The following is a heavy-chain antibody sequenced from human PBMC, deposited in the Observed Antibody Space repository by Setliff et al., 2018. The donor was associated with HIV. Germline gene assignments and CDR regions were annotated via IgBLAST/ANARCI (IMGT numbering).Heavy chain of an antibody. CDR2: IYYSGTT. CDR1: GGSIRSHY. V-gene: IGHV4-59*08. D-gene: IGHD3-10*01. CDR3: ARQGLTMNPGVPAPILYFFDY. Sequence: KTSETLSLTCTVSGGSIRSHYWSWIREPPGKGLEWIGYIYYSGTTYNNPSLKSRVTFSADTSKNQFSLNLNSVTATDTAVYFCARQGLTMNPGVPAPILYFFDYWGQGILVTVSS. J-gene: IGHJ4*02.